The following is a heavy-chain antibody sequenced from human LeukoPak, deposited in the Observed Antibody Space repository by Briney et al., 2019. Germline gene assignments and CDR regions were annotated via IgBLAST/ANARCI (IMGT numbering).Heavy chain of an antibody. CDR3: ARVTGTTPFDY. V-gene: IGHV4-4*02. J-gene: IGHJ4*02. CDR1: GGSISSTNW. CDR2: ISHTGNT. Sequence: PSRTPSPTRAVSGGSISSTNWWSWFRQPPDKGLEWIGEISHTGNTNYNPSLESRVTISVDTSKNQFSLKLSSVTAADTAVYFCARVTGTTPFDYWGQGSLVTVSS. D-gene: IGHD1-1*01.